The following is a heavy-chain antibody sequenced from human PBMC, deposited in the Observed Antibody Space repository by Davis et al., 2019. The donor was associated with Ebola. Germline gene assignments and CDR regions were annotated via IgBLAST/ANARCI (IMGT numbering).Heavy chain of an antibody. CDR3: AREGGRYYDSSGYVFDI. CDR2: INPTTGGT. V-gene: IGHV1-46*01. Sequence: ASVKVSCKASGYRFTSYYMHWVRQAPGQGLEWMGIINPTTGGTSHAQNFQVRVNMTRDTSTSTVYMELSSLRSEDTAVYYCAREGGRYYDSSGYVFDIWGQGTMVKVSS. CDR1: GYRFTSYY. D-gene: IGHD3-22*01. J-gene: IGHJ3*02.